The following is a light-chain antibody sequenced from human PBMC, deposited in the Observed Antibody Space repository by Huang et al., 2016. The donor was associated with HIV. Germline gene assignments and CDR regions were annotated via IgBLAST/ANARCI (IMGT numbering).Light chain of an antibody. V-gene: IGKV1-39*01. CDR3: QQSYSPSGIT. Sequence: DIQMTQSPSSLSASIGDRVTITCRASQSISRYLNGYQQKPGKAPKLLIYSASSLQGGVPSRFSGIGSGTDFTLTIRSLQPEDFATYYCQQSYSPSGITFGPGTKVDIK. CDR1: QSISRY. CDR2: SAS. J-gene: IGKJ3*01.